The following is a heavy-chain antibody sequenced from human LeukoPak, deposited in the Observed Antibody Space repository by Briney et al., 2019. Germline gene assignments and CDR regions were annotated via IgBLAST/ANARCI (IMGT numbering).Heavy chain of an antibody. D-gene: IGHD3-16*02. CDR1: GFTFSSYE. CDR2: ISSSGSTI. Sequence: GGSLRLSCVASGFTFSSYEMNWVRQAPGKGLEWVSYISSSGSTIYYADSVKGRFTISRDNAKNSLYLQMSSLRAEDTAVYYCARVGSWGSYRYAFDYWGQGTLVTVSS. V-gene: IGHV3-48*03. CDR3: ARVGSWGSYRYAFDY. J-gene: IGHJ4*02.